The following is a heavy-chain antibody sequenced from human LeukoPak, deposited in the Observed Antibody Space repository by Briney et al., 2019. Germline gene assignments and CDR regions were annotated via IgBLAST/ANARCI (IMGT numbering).Heavy chain of an antibody. D-gene: IGHD6-19*01. CDR3: ARGHNSGWRNFDY. CDR2: IYIRGAT. V-gene: IGHV4-4*07. CDR1: GGSVSSYY. J-gene: IGHJ4*02. Sequence: KSSETLSLTCTVSGGSVSSYYWNWIRQPAGKGLEWIGHIYIRGATNYNPSVKSRVTMSVDTSKNPFSLKVSSVTAADTAVYYCARGHNSGWRNFDYWGQGTLVTVSP.